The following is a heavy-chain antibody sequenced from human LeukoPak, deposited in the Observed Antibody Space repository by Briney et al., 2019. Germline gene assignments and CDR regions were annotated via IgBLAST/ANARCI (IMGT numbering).Heavy chain of an antibody. CDR1: GYTLTGYY. V-gene: IGHV1-2*02. Sequence: ASVKVSCKASGYTLTGYYMHWVRQAPGQGLEWMGWMNPTSGSTNYAQKFQGRVTMTRDTSISTAYMELSRLRSDDTAVYYCARDRYNYYDSSGYYYMGAFDIWGQGTMVTVSS. CDR3: ARDRYNYYDSSGYYYMGAFDI. D-gene: IGHD3-22*01. CDR2: MNPTSGST. J-gene: IGHJ3*02.